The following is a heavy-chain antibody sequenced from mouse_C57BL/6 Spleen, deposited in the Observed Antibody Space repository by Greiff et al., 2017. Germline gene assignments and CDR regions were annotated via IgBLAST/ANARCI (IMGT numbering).Heavy chain of an antibody. CDR2: INPNNGGT. Sequence: VQLKQSGPELVKPGASVKMSCKASGYTFTDYNMHWVKQSHGKSLEWIGYINPNNGGTSYNQKFKGKATLTVNKSSSTAYMELRSLTSEDSAVYYCARPSYGSSWGFAYWGQGTLVTVSA. D-gene: IGHD1-1*01. CDR1: GYTFTDYN. V-gene: IGHV1-22*01. J-gene: IGHJ3*01. CDR3: ARPSYGSSWGFAY.